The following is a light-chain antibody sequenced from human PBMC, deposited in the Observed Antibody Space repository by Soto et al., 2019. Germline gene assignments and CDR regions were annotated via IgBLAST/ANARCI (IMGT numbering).Light chain of an antibody. CDR2: GAS. CDR3: QKYGSSPFT. J-gene: IGKJ3*01. CDR1: QSVSSSY. Sequence: EIVLTQSPGTLSLSPGERATLSCRASQSVSSSYLAWYHQKPGQAPRLLIYGASSRATGIPDRFSGSGSGTDFTLTISRLEPEDFAVYYCQKYGSSPFTFGPGTKVDIK. V-gene: IGKV3-20*01.